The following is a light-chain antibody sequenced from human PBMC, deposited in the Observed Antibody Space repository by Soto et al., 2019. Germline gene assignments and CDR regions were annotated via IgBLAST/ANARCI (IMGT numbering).Light chain of an antibody. Sequence: QSVLTQPPSVSGAPGQRVTISCTESSSNIGAGYDVHWYQQLPGTAPKLLIYGNSHRHSGVPDRFSGSKSGTSASLAITGLQAEDEADYYCQSYDSSLSGWVLGGGTKLTVL. J-gene: IGLJ3*02. CDR1: SSNIGAGYD. CDR3: QSYDSSLSGWV. CDR2: GNS. V-gene: IGLV1-40*01.